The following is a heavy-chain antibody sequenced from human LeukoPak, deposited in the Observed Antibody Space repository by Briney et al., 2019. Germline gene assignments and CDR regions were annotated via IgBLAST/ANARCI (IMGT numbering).Heavy chain of an antibody. Sequence: ASVKVSCKASGYTFTGYYMHWVRQAPGQGLEWMGIINPSGGSTSYAQKFQGRVTMTRDMSTSTVYMELSSLRSEDTAVYYCARSRRYYDSSGYGGVEYYFDYWGQGTLVTVSS. CDR3: ARSRRYYDSSGYGGVEYYFDY. V-gene: IGHV1-46*01. J-gene: IGHJ4*02. D-gene: IGHD3-22*01. CDR2: INPSGGST. CDR1: GYTFTGYY.